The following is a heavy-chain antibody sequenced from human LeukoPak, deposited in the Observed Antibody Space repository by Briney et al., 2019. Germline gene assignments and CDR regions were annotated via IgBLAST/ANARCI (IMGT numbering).Heavy chain of an antibody. CDR2: ISGSGGST. CDR1: GFTFSSYS. J-gene: IGHJ4*02. D-gene: IGHD2-2*01. CDR3: AKDPGDIVVVPAAMDY. Sequence: GGSLRPSCAASGFTFSSYSMNWVRQAPGKGLEWVSAISGSGGSTYYADSVKGRFTISRDNSKNTLYLQMNSLRAEDTAVYYCAKDPGDIVVVPAAMDYWGQGTLVTVSS. V-gene: IGHV3-23*01.